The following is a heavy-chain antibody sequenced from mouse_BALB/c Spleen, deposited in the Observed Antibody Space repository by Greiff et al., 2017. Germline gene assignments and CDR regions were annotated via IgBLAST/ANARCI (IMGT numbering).Heavy chain of an antibody. Sequence: EVKLQESGPGLVKPSQSLSLTCTVTGYSITSDYAWNWIRQFPGNKLEWMGYISYSGSTSYNPSLKSRISITRDTSKNQFFLQLKSVTTEDTATYYCARSGYGNYGYAMDYWGQGTSVTVSS. D-gene: IGHD2-10*02. J-gene: IGHJ4*01. CDR2: ISYSGST. CDR3: ARSGYGNYGYAMDY. CDR1: GYSITSDYA. V-gene: IGHV3-2*02.